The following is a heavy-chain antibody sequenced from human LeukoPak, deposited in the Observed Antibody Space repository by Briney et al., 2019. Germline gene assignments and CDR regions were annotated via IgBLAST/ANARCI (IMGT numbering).Heavy chain of an antibody. Sequence: ASVTVSFKASVYPFTNYYMHWVRQAPGQGREWMGITNPSGGSTSYAQKFPGRVTMTRDTSTSTVYMELSSLRSEDTAVYYCARSYGDFDYWGQGTLVTVSS. J-gene: IGHJ4*02. CDR1: VYPFTNYY. V-gene: IGHV1-46*01. D-gene: IGHD4-17*01. CDR3: ARSYGDFDY. CDR2: TNPSGGST.